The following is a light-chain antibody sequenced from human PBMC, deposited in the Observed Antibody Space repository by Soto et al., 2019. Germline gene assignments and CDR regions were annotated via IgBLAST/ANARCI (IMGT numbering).Light chain of an antibody. CDR2: LEGSGSY. CDR3: EAWDETLDGLYV. V-gene: IGLV4-60*03. Sequence: QPVLTQSSSASASLGSSVKLTCTLSSGHSSYIIAWHQQQPGKAPRYLMKLEGSGSYNKGSGVPDRFSGSSSGADRYLTISNLQSEDEADYYCEAWDETLDGLYVFGTGTKVTVL. CDR1: SGHSSYI. J-gene: IGLJ1*01.